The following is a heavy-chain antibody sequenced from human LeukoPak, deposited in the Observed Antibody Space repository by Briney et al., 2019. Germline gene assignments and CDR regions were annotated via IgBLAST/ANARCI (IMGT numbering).Heavy chain of an antibody. CDR2: IRYDGSNK. V-gene: IGHV3-30*02. Sequence: GSLRLSCAASGFTFSSYGMHWVRQAPGKGLEWVAFIRYDGSNKYYADSVKGRFTISRDNSKNTLYLQMNSLRAEDTAVYYCAKHWNYEFSWFDPWGQGTLVTVSS. CDR1: GFTFSSYG. J-gene: IGHJ5*02. CDR3: AKHWNYEFSWFDP. D-gene: IGHD1-7*01.